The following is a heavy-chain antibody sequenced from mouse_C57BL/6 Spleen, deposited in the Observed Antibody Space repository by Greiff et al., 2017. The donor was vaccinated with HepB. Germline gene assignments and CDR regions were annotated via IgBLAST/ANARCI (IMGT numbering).Heavy chain of an antibody. CDR1: GFTFSSYA. D-gene: IGHD2-5*01. CDR3: AREGGYSNYAGAWFAY. CDR2: ISDGGSYT. J-gene: IGHJ3*01. Sequence: EVQLVESGGGLVKPGGSLKLSCAASGFTFSSYAMSWVRQTPEKRLEWVATISDGGSYTYYPDNVKGRFTISRDNAKNNLYLQMSHLKSEDTAMYYCAREGGYSNYAGAWFAYWGQGTLVTVSA. V-gene: IGHV5-4*01.